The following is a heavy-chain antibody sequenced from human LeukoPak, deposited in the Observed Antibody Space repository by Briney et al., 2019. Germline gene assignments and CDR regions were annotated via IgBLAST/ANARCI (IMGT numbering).Heavy chain of an antibody. D-gene: IGHD3-10*01. Sequence: PSETLSLTCDVSGGPFRAFYWSWIRQPPGKGLEWIGEVNHSGGTNYSPSLKSRVTISVDTSKNQFSLKLNSVTAADTAVYYCARGGRTGITMADWGQGTLVTVSS. V-gene: IGHV4-34*01. J-gene: IGHJ4*02. CDR2: VNHSGGT. CDR1: GGPFRAFY. CDR3: ARGGRTGITMAD.